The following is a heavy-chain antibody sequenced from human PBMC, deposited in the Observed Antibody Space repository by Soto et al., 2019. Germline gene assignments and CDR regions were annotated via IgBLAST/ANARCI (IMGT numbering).Heavy chain of an antibody. CDR1: GFTFSSYA. V-gene: IGHV3-23*01. CDR2: ISGSGGST. J-gene: IGHJ6*02. D-gene: IGHD2-2*01. CDR3: AKDQIVVVPAAMRSPHHYYGMDV. Sequence: GGSLRLSCAASGFTFSSYAMSWVRQAPGKGLEWVSAISGSGGSTYYADSVKGRFTISRDNSKNTLYLQMNSLRAEDTAVYYCAKDQIVVVPAAMRSPHHYYGMDVWGQGTTVTVSS.